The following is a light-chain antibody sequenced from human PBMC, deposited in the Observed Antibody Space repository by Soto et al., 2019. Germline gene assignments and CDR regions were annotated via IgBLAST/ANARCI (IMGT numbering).Light chain of an antibody. J-gene: IGKJ4*01. CDR3: QQYYIYPPT. V-gene: IGKV1-8*01. CDR1: QSIGTY. CDR2: AAS. Sequence: AIRMTQSPSSFSASTGDRVTITCRASQSIGTYLAWYQQIPGRATKLLIFAASTLQRGVPSRFSGSGSGTDFTLTICCLQSEDFATYYCQQYYIYPPTVGGGTKVDIK.